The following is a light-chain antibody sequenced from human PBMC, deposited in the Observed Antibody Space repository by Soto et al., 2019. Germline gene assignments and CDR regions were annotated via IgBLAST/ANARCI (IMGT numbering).Light chain of an antibody. CDR1: QSVGRN. CDR2: GAS. J-gene: IGKJ4*01. Sequence: EIVMTQSPATLSVSPGERATLSCRASQSVGRNVAWYQQKPGQPPRLLIYGASTRATGIPARFSGSGSGTEFTLTISSLQSEDFAVYYCQQYDSWPLTFGGGTKVEIK. V-gene: IGKV3-15*01. CDR3: QQYDSWPLT.